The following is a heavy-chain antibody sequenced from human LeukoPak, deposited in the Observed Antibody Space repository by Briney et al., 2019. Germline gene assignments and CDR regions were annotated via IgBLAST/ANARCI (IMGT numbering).Heavy chain of an antibody. CDR1: GYTFTSYD. V-gene: IGHV1-8*01. CDR2: MNPNSGNT. Sequence: ASVKVTCKASGYTFTSYDINWVRQATGQGLEWMGWMNPNSGNTGYAQKFQGRVTMTRNTSISTAYMELSSLRSEDTAVYYCARGQEIAVAGKENYYYYYGMDVWGQGTTVTVSS. J-gene: IGHJ6*02. CDR3: ARGQEIAVAGKENYYYYYGMDV. D-gene: IGHD6-19*01.